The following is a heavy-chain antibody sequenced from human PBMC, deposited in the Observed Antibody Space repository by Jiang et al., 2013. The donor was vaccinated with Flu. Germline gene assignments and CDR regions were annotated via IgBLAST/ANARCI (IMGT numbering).Heavy chain of an antibody. J-gene: IGHJ4*01. D-gene: IGHD5-24*01. CDR3: AREMATTIDY. V-gene: IGHV3-11*05. CDR1: SDYY. Sequence: SDYYMSWIRQAPGRGWSGFHTFSSSSSYXNYADSVKGRFTISRDNAKNSLYLQMNSLRAEDTAVYYCAREMATTIDYWGQGTLVTVSS. CDR2: FSSSSSYX.